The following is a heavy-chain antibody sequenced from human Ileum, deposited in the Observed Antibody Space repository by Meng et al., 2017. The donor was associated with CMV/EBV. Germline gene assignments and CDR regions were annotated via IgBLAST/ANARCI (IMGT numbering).Heavy chain of an antibody. CDR1: GFTFRVSF. CDR3: VKVGGGAGGRYDN. D-gene: IGHD2-15*01. V-gene: IGHV3-72*01. J-gene: IGHJ4*02. CDR2: IRDKPNSYTT. Sequence: SGFTFRVSFFDWVRQAPGKGLEWVARIRDKPNSYTTEYAASVKGRFTVSRDDSRNSVFLQMSSLKSEDTAVYYCVKVGGGAGGRYDNWGQGTLVTVSS.